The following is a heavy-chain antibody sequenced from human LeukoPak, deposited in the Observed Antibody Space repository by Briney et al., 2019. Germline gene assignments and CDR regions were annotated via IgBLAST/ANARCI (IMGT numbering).Heavy chain of an antibody. Sequence: GGSLRLSCAASGFTFSSYWMSWVRQAPGKGLEWVANIKQDGSEKYYVDSVKGRFTISRDNAKNSLYLQMDSLRAEDTAVYYCARDPYSGSYSPAVYYYYMDVWGKGTTVTVSS. CDR2: IKQDGSEK. J-gene: IGHJ6*03. V-gene: IGHV3-7*01. CDR3: ARDPYSGSYSPAVYYYYMDV. D-gene: IGHD1-26*01. CDR1: GFTFSSYW.